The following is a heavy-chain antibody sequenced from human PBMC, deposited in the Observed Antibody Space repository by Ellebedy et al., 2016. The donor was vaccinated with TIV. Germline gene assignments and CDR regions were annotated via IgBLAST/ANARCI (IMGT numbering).Heavy chain of an antibody. CDR2: INAGGGKT. V-gene: IGHV3-23*01. Sequence: GESLKISCAASGFTFSGYAMSWVRQAPGKGLEWVSGINAGGGKTYYADSGKGRFTISRDNSKNTLYLQMNSLRAEDTAVYYCARGGVVGYYQNWYFDLWGRGTLVTVSS. CDR3: ARGGVVGYYQNWYFDL. J-gene: IGHJ2*01. D-gene: IGHD3-3*01. CDR1: GFTFSGYA.